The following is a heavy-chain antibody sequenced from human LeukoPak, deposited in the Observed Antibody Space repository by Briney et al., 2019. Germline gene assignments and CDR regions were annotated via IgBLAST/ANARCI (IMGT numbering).Heavy chain of an antibody. Sequence: ASVKVSCKASGYTFTSYGISWVRQAPGQGLEWMGWISAYNGNTNYAQKLQGRVTMTTDTSTSTAYMELRSLRSDDTAVYYCARLAGYSYYYYYGMDVWGQGITVTVSS. D-gene: IGHD3-9*01. CDR3: ARLAGYSYYYYYGMDV. V-gene: IGHV1-18*01. CDR1: GYTFTSYG. J-gene: IGHJ6*02. CDR2: ISAYNGNT.